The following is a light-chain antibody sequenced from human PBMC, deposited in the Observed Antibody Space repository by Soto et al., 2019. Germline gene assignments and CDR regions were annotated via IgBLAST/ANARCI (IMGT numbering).Light chain of an antibody. Sequence: QSVLTQPPSESGTPGQRVTISCSGSRSNIGSNTVNWYQQLPGTAPKFLIYSNNQRPSGVPKRFSGSKSGTSASLAISGLQSEDEADYYCATWDDSLNGHVVFGGGTKLPV. CDR2: SNN. CDR1: RSNIGSNT. J-gene: IGLJ2*01. V-gene: IGLV1-44*01. CDR3: ATWDDSLNGHVV.